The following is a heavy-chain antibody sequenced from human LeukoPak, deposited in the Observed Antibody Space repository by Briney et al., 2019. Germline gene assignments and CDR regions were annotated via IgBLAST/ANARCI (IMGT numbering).Heavy chain of an antibody. Sequence: SETLSLTCTVSSASISSSPYYWGWIRQSPGKGLEGIGSISYSGTTYYNPSLKSRVTISVDKSKNQFSLKLSSVTAADTAVYYCATAETIYDILSRQLDYWGQGTLVTVSS. CDR2: ISYSGTT. D-gene: IGHD3-9*01. V-gene: IGHV4-39*07. CDR1: SASISSSPYY. CDR3: ATAETIYDILSRQLDY. J-gene: IGHJ4*02.